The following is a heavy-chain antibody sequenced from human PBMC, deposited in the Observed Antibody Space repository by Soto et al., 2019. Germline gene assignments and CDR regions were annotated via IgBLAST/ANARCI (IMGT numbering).Heavy chain of an antibody. J-gene: IGHJ4*02. D-gene: IGHD3-10*01. CDR3: ARGVWTMTRGAYYFDN. CDR2: INAGNGNT. V-gene: IGHV1-3*01. CDR1: GYTFTGYA. Sequence: ASVKVSCKASGYTFTGYAMHWVRQAPGQRLEWMGWINAGNGNTKYSQKFQGRVTITRDTSASTAYMELSSLTSEDTAVYYCARGVWTMTRGAYYFDNWGQGTLVTVSS.